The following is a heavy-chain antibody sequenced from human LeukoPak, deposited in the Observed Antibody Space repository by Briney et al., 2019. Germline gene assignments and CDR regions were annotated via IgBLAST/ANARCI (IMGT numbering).Heavy chain of an antibody. CDR2: ISSSSSYI. Sequence: PGGSLRLSCAASGFTFSSYSMNWVRQAPGPGLEWVSSISSSSSYIYYADSVKGRFTISRDNAKNSLYLQMNSLRAEDTAVYYCARAPNCSSTSCYTDIFDYWGQGTLVTVSS. V-gene: IGHV3-21*01. J-gene: IGHJ4*02. CDR1: GFTFSSYS. D-gene: IGHD2-2*02. CDR3: ARAPNCSSTSCYTDIFDY.